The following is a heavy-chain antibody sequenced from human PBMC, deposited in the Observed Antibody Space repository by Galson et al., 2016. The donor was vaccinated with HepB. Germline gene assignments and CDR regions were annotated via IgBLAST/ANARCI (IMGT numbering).Heavy chain of an antibody. V-gene: IGHV3-30*18. J-gene: IGHJ4*02. CDR1: GFTFSNRG. Sequence: SLRLSCAASGFTFSNRGMHWVRHAPGKGLEWVAADSMDGRRKFYADSVKGRFTISRDNSNNMLFLQMNSLRADDTAVYYCAKRHEYCPPVGCSVDYWGQGTLVSVSS. CDR3: AKRHEYCPPVGCSVDY. D-gene: IGHD2/OR15-2a*01. CDR2: DSMDGRRK.